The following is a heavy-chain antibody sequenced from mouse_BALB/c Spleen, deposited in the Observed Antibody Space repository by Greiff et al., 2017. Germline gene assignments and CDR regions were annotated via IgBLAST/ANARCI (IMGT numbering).Heavy chain of an antibody. CDR1: GYTFTDYN. Sequence: EVQLVESGPELVKPGASVKISCKASGYTFTDYNMHWVKQSHGKSLEWIGYIYPYNGGTGYNQKFKSKATLTVDNSSSTAYMELRSLTSEDSAVYYCARSRYDGYYAMDYWGQGTSVTVSS. CDR3: ARSRYDGYYAMDY. D-gene: IGHD2-14*01. CDR2: IYPYNGGT. V-gene: IGHV1S29*02. J-gene: IGHJ4*01.